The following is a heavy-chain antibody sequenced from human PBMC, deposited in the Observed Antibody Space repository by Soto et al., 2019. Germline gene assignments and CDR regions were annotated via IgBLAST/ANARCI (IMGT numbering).Heavy chain of an antibody. CDR1: GFTFSNAW. D-gene: IGHD4-17*01. CDR3: TTPPLYTVTTGFDY. Sequence: EVQLVESGGGLVKPGGSLRLSCAASGFTFSNAWMSWVRQAPGKGLEWVGRIKSKTDGGTTDYAAPVKGRFTISRDDSKNTLYLQMNSLKTEDTAVYYCTTPPLYTVTTGFDYWGQGTLVTVSS. CDR2: IKSKTDGGTT. V-gene: IGHV3-15*01. J-gene: IGHJ4*02.